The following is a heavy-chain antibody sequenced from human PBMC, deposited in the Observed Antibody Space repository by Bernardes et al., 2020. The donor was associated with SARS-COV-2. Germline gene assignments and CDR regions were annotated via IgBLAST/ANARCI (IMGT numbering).Heavy chain of an antibody. Sequence: SGPTLVKPTQTLTLTCTFSGFSLSTSLVGVNWIRQPPGKALEWLALIYWNDDKRYSPSLKSRLTITKDTSKNQVVLTMTNMDPVDTATYYCAHSRKITIFGVANSPFDYWGQGTLVTVSS. CDR1: GFSLSTSLVG. J-gene: IGHJ4*02. CDR3: AHSRKITIFGVANSPFDY. CDR2: IYWNDDK. D-gene: IGHD3-3*01. V-gene: IGHV2-5*01.